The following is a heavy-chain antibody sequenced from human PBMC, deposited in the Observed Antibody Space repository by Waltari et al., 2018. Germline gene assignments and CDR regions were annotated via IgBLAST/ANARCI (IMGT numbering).Heavy chain of an antibody. V-gene: IGHV1-2*02. Sequence: QVQLVQSGAEVKKPGASVKVSCKASGYTFTGYYMHWVRQAPGQGLEWMGWINPNSGGTNYAQKFQGRVTMTRDTSISTAYMELSRLRSDDTAVYYCARDHDCSGGSCYTFDYWGQGTLVTVSS. J-gene: IGHJ4*02. CDR2: INPNSGGT. CDR3: ARDHDCSGGSCYTFDY. CDR1: GYTFTGYY. D-gene: IGHD2-15*01.